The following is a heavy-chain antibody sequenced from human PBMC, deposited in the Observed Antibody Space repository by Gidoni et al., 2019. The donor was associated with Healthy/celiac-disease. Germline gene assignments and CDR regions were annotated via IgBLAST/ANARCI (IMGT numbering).Heavy chain of an antibody. CDR1: GWSFSGYY. Sequence: QVQLQQWGAGLLKPSETLSLTCAVYGWSFSGYYWSWIRQPPGTGLEWIGEINHSGSTNYNPSLKSRVTISVDTSKNQFSLKLSSVTAADTAVYYCARRNLVLRGVMPFWGQGTLVTVSS. J-gene: IGHJ4*02. V-gene: IGHV4-34*01. CDR3: ARRNLVLRGVMPF. CDR2: INHSGST. D-gene: IGHD3-10*01.